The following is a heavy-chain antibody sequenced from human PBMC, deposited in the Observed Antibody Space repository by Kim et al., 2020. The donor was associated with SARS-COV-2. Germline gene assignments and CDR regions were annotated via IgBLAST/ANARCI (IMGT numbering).Heavy chain of an antibody. D-gene: IGHD2-2*01. V-gene: IGHV1-69*13. CDR3: ARPTDCSSTSCYGYYYYGMDV. Sequence: SVKVSCKASGGTFSSYAISWVRQAPGQGLEWMGGIIPIFGTANYAQKFQGRVTITADESTSTAYMELSSLRSEDTAVYYCARPTDCSSTSCYGYYYYGMDVWGQGTTVTVSS. J-gene: IGHJ6*02. CDR2: IIPIFGTA. CDR1: GGTFSSYA.